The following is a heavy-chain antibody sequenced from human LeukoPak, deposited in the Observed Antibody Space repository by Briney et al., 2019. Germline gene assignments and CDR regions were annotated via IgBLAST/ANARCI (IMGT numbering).Heavy chain of an antibody. Sequence: GGSLRLSCAASGFTFDDYAMHWVRQAPGKGLEWVSGISWNSGSIGYADSVKGRFTIPRDNAKNSLYLQMNSLRAEDMALYYCAKGVAWDYGDYPQQGGDFDIWGQGTMVTVSS. V-gene: IGHV3-9*03. J-gene: IGHJ3*02. CDR1: GFTFDDYA. CDR3: AKGVAWDYGDYPQQGGDFDI. D-gene: IGHD4-17*01. CDR2: ISWNSGSI.